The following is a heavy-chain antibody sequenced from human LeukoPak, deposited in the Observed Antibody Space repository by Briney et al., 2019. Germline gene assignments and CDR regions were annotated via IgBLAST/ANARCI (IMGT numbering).Heavy chain of an antibody. V-gene: IGHV3-21*01. D-gene: IGHD3-16*01. CDR3: ARGDYYCGLDG. CDR1: GFTFSAYS. J-gene: IGHJ6*02. CDR2: IDYTSSSI. Sequence: PGGSLRLSCAASGFTFSAYSMNWVRQSPGKGLEWVSSIDYTSSSISYAYSVSGRFTISRDNAKNSLYLQMNSLRAEETAVYYCARGDYYCGLDGWGQGTTVTVSS.